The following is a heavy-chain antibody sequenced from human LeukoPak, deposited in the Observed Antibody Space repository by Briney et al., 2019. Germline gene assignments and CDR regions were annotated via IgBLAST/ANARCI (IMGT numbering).Heavy chain of an antibody. J-gene: IGHJ6*02. CDR2: ISGSGGST. D-gene: IGHD2-2*01. Sequence: GGSLRLSCAASGFTFSSYAMSWVRQAPGKGLEWVSAISGSGGSTYYADSVKGRFTISRDNSKNTLYLQMNSLRAEDTAVYYCARNLRIGVVPAAYLQQNYYYYGMDVWGQGTTVTVSS. CDR3: ARNLRIGVVPAAYLQQNYYYYGMDV. V-gene: IGHV3-23*01. CDR1: GFTFSSYA.